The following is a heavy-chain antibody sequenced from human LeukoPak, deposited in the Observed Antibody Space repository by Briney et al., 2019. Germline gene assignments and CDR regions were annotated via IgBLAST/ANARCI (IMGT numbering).Heavy chain of an antibody. CDR2: VNLQGST. Sequence: NPSETLSLTCGVSGGSITSTNYWTWVRQPPGKGLEWIGEVNLQGSTNYNPSLMGRVAISVDMSESHISLQLTSVTAADTAVYYCAREGGPYRPLDYSGQGTLVTVSS. V-gene: IGHV4-4*02. J-gene: IGHJ4*02. CDR3: AREGGPYRPLDY. CDR1: GGSITSTNY.